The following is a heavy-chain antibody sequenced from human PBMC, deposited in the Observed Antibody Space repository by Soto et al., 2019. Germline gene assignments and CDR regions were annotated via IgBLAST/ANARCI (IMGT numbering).Heavy chain of an antibody. CDR1: GFTFSSYG. V-gene: IGHV3-33*01. CDR2: IWYDGSDK. J-gene: IGHJ3*02. CDR3: AREADSSVHDAFDI. Sequence: GGSLRLSCAASGFTFSSYGMHWVRQAPGKGLEWVAVIWYDGSDKYYADSVKGRFTISRDNSKNTLYLQMNSLRAEDTAVYYCAREADSSVHDAFDIWGQGTMVTVSS. D-gene: IGHD3-22*01.